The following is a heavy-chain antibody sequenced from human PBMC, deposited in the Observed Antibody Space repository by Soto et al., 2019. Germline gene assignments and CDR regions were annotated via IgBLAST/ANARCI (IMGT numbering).Heavy chain of an antibody. J-gene: IGHJ3*02. CDR3: ATAYVYDFENSNYYRDAFGI. D-gene: IGHD3-22*01. Sequence: LGESLKISCKASGYSFSFYWIGWVRQMPGKGLEWMAIMYPDDSDIRYSPSFEAHVTISADKSTSTAFLQGSSLKASDTAMYYCATAYVYDFENSNYYRDAFGIWGQGTLVTVSS. CDR1: GYSFSFYW. CDR2: MYPDDSDI. V-gene: IGHV5-51*01.